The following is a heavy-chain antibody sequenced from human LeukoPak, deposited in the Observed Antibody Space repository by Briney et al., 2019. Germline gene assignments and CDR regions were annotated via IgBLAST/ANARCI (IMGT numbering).Heavy chain of an antibody. CDR2: IYTSGST. CDR1: DGSISSYY. J-gene: IGHJ3*02. CDR3: ARGIAAASERALDI. V-gene: IGHV4-4*07. D-gene: IGHD6-13*01. Sequence: SETLSLTCTVSDGSISSYYWSWIRQPAGKGLEWIGRIYTSGSTDYNPSLKSRVTMSVDTSKNQFSLKLTSVTAADTAVYYCARGIAAASERALDIWGQGTTVTVSS.